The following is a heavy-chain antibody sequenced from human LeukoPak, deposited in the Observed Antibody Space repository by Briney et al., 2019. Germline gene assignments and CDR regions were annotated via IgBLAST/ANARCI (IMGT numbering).Heavy chain of an antibody. CDR2: IIPIFGTA. CDR1: RGTFSNYA. Sequence: ASVKVSCKASRGTFSNYAISWVRQAPGQGLEWMGGIIPIFGTANYAQKLQGRVTITADESTSTAYMELSSLRSEDTAVYYCARDRTTMIRGIYPGDYWGQGTLVTVSS. J-gene: IGHJ4*02. V-gene: IGHV1-69*13. CDR3: ARDRTTMIRGIYPGDY. D-gene: IGHD3-10*01.